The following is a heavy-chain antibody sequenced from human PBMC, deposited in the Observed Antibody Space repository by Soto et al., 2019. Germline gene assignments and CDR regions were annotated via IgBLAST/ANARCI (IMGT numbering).Heavy chain of an antibody. D-gene: IGHD3-22*01. CDR3: ARRKGDYYDSSGYHYYSDY. Sequence: ASVKVSCKASGYTFTSYGISWVRQAPGQGLEWMGWISAYNGNTNYAQKLQGRVTMTTDTSTSTAYMELRSLRSDDTAVYYCARRKGDYYDSSGYHYYSDYWGQGTLVTVSS. J-gene: IGHJ4*02. CDR1: GYTFTSYG. V-gene: IGHV1-18*04. CDR2: ISAYNGNT.